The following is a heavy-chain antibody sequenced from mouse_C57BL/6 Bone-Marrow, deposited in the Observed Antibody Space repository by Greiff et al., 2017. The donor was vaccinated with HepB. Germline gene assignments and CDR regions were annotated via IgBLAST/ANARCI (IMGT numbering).Heavy chain of an antibody. D-gene: IGHD2-2*01. CDR1: GYTFPSYW. CDR3: AREGYGDWFAY. J-gene: IGHJ3*01. CDR2: IVPSDSYT. V-gene: IGHV1-69*01. Sequence: QVQLQQPGAELVMPGASVKLSCKASGYTFPSYWLHWVTQRPGQGLEWIGEIVPSDSYTNYNQKFKGKSTLTVDKSSSTAYMQLSSLTSEDSAVYYCAREGYGDWFAYWGQGTLVTVSA.